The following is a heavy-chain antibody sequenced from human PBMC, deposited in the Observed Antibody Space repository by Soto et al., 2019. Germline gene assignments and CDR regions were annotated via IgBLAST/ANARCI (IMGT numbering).Heavy chain of an antibody. CDR1: GGSISSYY. J-gene: IGHJ4*02. V-gene: IGHV4-59*01. CDR2: IYYSGST. D-gene: IGHD5-18*01. Sequence: KTSETLSLTCTVSGGSISSYYWSWIRQPPGKGLEWIGYIYYSGSTNYNPSLKSRVTISVDTSKNQFSLKLSSVTAADTAVYYCARDRVDTAMGFDYWGQGTLVTVSS. CDR3: ARDRVDTAMGFDY.